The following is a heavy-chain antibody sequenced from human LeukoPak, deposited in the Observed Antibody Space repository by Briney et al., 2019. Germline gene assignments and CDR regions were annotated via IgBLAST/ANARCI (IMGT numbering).Heavy chain of an antibody. V-gene: IGHV3-69-1*01. CDR1: GFSLSDYG. Sequence: GGSLRLSCSASGFSLSDYGMSWVRQAPGKGLEWVSYITMNSVRLYADSMKGRFTISRDNSKNTLFLQMNSLGAEDMAVYYCARDPIAARQIGYFDYWGRGTLVTVSS. J-gene: IGHJ4*02. D-gene: IGHD6-6*01. CDR2: ITMNSVR. CDR3: ARDPIAARQIGYFDY.